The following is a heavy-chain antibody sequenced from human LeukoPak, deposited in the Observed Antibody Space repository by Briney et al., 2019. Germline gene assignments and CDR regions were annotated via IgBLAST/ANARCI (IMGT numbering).Heavy chain of an antibody. CDR3: AKMRQWLVHFDY. Sequence: PGGSLRLSCAASGFSFSSYAMSWVRQAPGKGLEWVSAISGSGGSTYYADSVKGRFTISGDNSKNTLYLQMNSLRAEDTAVYYCAKMRQWLVHFDYWGQGTLVTVSS. D-gene: IGHD6-19*01. CDR2: ISGSGGST. V-gene: IGHV3-23*01. J-gene: IGHJ4*02. CDR1: GFSFSSYA.